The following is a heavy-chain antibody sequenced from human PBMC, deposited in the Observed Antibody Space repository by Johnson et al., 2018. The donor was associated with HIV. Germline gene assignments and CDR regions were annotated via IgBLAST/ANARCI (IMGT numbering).Heavy chain of an antibody. Sequence: VQLVESGGGLIQPGGSLRLSCAASGFTFGDYGMSWVRQPPGTGLEWVSGINSDGSSTSYADSVTGRFTISRDNAKHTLYLQMNSLRAEDTAVYYCARAGYSYGYDAFDIWGQGTMVTVSS. V-gene: IGHV3-74*02. CDR3: ARAGYSYGYDAFDI. D-gene: IGHD5-18*01. J-gene: IGHJ3*02. CDR1: GFTFGDYG. CDR2: INSDGSST.